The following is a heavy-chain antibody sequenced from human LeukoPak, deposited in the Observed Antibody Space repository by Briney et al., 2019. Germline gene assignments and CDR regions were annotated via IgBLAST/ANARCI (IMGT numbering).Heavy chain of an antibody. Sequence: ASVKVSCKASGYTFTGHSMYWVRQAPGQGLEWMGWISAYNGNTNYAQKLQGRVTMTTDTSTSTAYMELRSLRSDDTAVYYCARDRRVDTAMVTPFDYWGQGTLVTVSS. D-gene: IGHD5-18*01. CDR1: GYTFTGHS. V-gene: IGHV1-18*04. J-gene: IGHJ4*02. CDR3: ARDRRVDTAMVTPFDY. CDR2: ISAYNGNT.